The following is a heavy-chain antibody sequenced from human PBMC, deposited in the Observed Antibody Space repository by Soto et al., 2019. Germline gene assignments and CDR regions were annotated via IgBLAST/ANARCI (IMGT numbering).Heavy chain of an antibody. V-gene: IGHV1-69*01. CDR2: IIPIFGTA. Sequence: QVQLVQSGAEVKKPGSSVKVSCKASGGTFSSYAISWVRQAPGQGLEWMGGIIPIFGTANYAQKFQGRVTITADESTSTAYRERSRLRSEDTAVYYCARDIVVGVAATPDYYYGMDVWGQGTTVTVSS. D-gene: IGHD2-15*01. J-gene: IGHJ6*02. CDR3: ARDIVVGVAATPDYYYGMDV. CDR1: GGTFSSYA.